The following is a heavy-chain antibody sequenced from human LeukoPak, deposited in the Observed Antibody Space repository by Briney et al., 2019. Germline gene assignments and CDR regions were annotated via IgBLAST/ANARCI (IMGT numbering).Heavy chain of an antibody. Sequence: PGGSLRLSCAASGFTLDDYDMSWVRQAPGKGLEWVSGINWNGGSTAYADSMKGRFTISRDNAKSSLYLQMNSLRAEDTALYYCARDHLMVRGVIDYWGQGTLVTVSS. CDR1: GFTLDDYD. J-gene: IGHJ4*02. V-gene: IGHV3-20*04. CDR3: ARDHLMVRGVIDY. D-gene: IGHD3-10*01. CDR2: INWNGGST.